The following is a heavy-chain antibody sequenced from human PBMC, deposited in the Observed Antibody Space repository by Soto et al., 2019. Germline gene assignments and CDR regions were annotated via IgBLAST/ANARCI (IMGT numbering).Heavy chain of an antibody. CDR3: ARHQTYYDILTGSEHFDY. V-gene: IGHV4-39*01. D-gene: IGHD3-9*01. J-gene: IGHJ4*02. CDR2: IYYSGST. CDR1: GGSISSSSYY. Sequence: SETLSLTCTVSGGSISSSSYYWGWIRQPPGKGLEWIGSIYYSGSTYYNPSLKSRVTISVDTSKNQFSLKLSSVTAADTAVYYCARHQTYYDILTGSEHFDYWGQGTLVTVSS.